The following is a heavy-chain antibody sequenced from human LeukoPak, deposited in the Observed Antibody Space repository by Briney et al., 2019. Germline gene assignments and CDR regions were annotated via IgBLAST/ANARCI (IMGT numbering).Heavy chain of an antibody. V-gene: IGHV1-2*02. CDR3: ARVVGTAMVTDDAFDI. J-gene: IGHJ3*02. Sequence: GASVKVSCKASGYTFTGYYMHWVRQAPGQGLEWMGWINPNSGGTNYAQKFQGRVTMTRDTSISTAYMELSRLRSDDTAVYYCARVVGTAMVTDDAFDIWGQGIMVTVSS. D-gene: IGHD5-18*01. CDR1: GYTFTGYY. CDR2: INPNSGGT.